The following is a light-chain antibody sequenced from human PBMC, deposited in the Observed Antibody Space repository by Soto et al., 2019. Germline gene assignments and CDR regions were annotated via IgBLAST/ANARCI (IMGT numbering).Light chain of an antibody. J-gene: IGKJ1*01. V-gene: IGKV1-5*03. Sequence: DVQMTQSPSTLSASVGDRVTITCRASQSISSWLAWYQKKPGKAPKLLIYTASTLESGVPSRFSGSGSASALPLTNSNVQPDDFATYYCRRNKKYSEAFGQGTKV. CDR1: QSISSW. CDR3: RRNKKYSEA. CDR2: TAS.